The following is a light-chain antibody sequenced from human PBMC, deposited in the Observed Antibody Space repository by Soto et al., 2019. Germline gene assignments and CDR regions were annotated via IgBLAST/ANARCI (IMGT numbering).Light chain of an antibody. V-gene: IGKV1-9*01. Sequence: DIQLTQSPSFLSASVGDRVTITCRASQGIASYLGWYQQKPGEAPNLLIYAASTLQSGVPSRFSGSGPGTEFTLTISSLQPEDFATYYCQQLNRYFRFGGGTKVDIK. CDR2: AAS. CDR1: QGIASY. J-gene: IGKJ4*01. CDR3: QQLNRYFR.